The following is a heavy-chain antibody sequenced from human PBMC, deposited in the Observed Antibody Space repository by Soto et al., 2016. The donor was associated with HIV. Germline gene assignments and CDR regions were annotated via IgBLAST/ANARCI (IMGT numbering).Heavy chain of an antibody. CDR2: TGSTGTTK. D-gene: IGHD6-13*01. CDR1: GFTFKDYN. V-gene: IGHV3-48*01. CDR3: ARAETYSSSYQD. J-gene: IGHJ4*02. Sequence: EVQLVESGGGLVQPGGSLRLSCAASGFTFKDYNMNWIRQAPGKGLEWISFTGSTGTTKYYADSVKGRFTISRDNAKNSLYLQMDSLRPEDTAVYYCARAETYSSSYQDWGQGTLVTVSS.